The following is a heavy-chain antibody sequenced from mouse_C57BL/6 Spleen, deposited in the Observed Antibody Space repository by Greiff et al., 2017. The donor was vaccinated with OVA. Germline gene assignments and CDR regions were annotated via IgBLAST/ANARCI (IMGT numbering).Heavy chain of an antibody. CDR3: APIYDGYY. J-gene: IGHJ2*01. Sequence: VQLQQSGAELVKPGASVKLSCTASGFNIKDYYMHWVKQRTEQGLEWIGRIDPEDGETKYAPKFPGKATITADTSSNTAYLQLTSLSSADPAVSYCAPIYDGYYWGQGTTLTVSS. CDR1: GFNIKDYY. CDR2: IDPEDGET. D-gene: IGHD2-3*01. V-gene: IGHV14-2*01.